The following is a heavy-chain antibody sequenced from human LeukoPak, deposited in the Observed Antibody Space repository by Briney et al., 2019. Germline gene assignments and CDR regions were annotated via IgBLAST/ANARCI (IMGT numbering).Heavy chain of an antibody. Sequence: GGSLRLSCAASGFTFSSYAMHWVRQAPGKGLEWVAVISYDGSNKYYADSVKGRFTISRDNSKNTLYLQMNSLRAEDTAVYYCARDQDGGYRFYYYYDMDVWGQGTTVTVSS. D-gene: IGHD5-12*01. CDR2: ISYDGSNK. CDR3: ARDQDGGYRFYYYYDMDV. J-gene: IGHJ6*02. CDR1: GFTFSSYA. V-gene: IGHV3-30-3*01.